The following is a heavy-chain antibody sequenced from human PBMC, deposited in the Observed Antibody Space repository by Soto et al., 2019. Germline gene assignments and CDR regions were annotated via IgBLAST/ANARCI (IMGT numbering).Heavy chain of an antibody. D-gene: IGHD6-19*01. J-gene: IGHJ4*02. V-gene: IGHV1-69*01. CDR3: ARAGSGCEYERRYYFDY. Sequence: QVQLVQSGAEAKKPGSSVKVSCKASGGTFSSYAISWVRQAPGQGPEWMGGIIPIFGTANYAQKFQGSVTITADETTSTADMELSSLGSEDTAVYYCARAGSGCEYERRYYFDYWGQGTLLIVSS. CDR1: GGTFSSYA. CDR2: IIPIFGTA.